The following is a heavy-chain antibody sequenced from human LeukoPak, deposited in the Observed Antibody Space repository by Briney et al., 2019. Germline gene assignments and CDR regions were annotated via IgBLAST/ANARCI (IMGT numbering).Heavy chain of an antibody. V-gene: IGHV3-7*01. J-gene: IGHJ6*03. CDR2: IKQDGSEK. CDR3: ARETMVRGVIPYYYYMDV. Sequence: GGSLRLSCAASGFTFSSYWMSWVRQAPGKGLEWVANIKQDGSEKYYVDSVKGRFTISRDNAKNSLYLQMNSLRAEDTAVYYCARETMVRGVIPYYYYMDVWGKGTTVTVSS. CDR1: GFTFSSYW. D-gene: IGHD3-10*01.